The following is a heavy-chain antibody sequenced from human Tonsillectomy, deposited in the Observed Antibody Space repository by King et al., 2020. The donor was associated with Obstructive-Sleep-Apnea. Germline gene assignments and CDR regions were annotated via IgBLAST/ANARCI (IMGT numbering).Heavy chain of an antibody. Sequence: QLQESGPGLVKPSETLSLTCTVSGGSISSSSYYWGWIRQPPGKGLEWIGSIYYSGSTYYNPSLKSRVTISVDTSKNQFSLKLSSVTAADTAVYYCARDVGEYSGYDFVSYGMDVWGQGTTVTVSS. V-gene: IGHV4-39*07. J-gene: IGHJ6*02. D-gene: IGHD5-12*01. CDR2: IYYSGST. CDR1: GGSISSSSYY. CDR3: ARDVGEYSGYDFVSYGMDV.